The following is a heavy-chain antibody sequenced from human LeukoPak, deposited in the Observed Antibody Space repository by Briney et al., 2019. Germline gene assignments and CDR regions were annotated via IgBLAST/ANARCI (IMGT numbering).Heavy chain of an antibody. CDR1: GFTFSSFS. CDR2: ISSGSTYI. D-gene: IGHD1-26*01. CDR3: ARDSANVVGAKSIFDY. V-gene: IGHV3-21*01. Sequence: GGSLRLSCEASGFTFSSFSMNWVRQAPGKGLEWISSISSGSTYIHYADSVKGRFTISRDNAKNSLHLQMSSLRAEDTAVYYCARDSANVVGAKSIFDYWGQGALVTVSS. J-gene: IGHJ4*02.